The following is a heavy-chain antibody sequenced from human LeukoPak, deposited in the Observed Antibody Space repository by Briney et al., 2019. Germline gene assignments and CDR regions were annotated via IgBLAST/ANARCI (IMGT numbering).Heavy chain of an antibody. CDR2: ISSSSSTI. CDR3: ARGYERGYSYGPLDY. V-gene: IGHV3-48*01. D-gene: IGHD5-18*01. J-gene: IGHJ4*02. Sequence: PGGSLRLSCAASGFTFSSYSMNWVRQAPGKGREGVSYISSSSSTIYYADSVKGRFTISRDNAKNSLYLQMNSLRAEDTAVYYCARGYERGYSYGPLDYWGQGTLVTVSS. CDR1: GFTFSSYS.